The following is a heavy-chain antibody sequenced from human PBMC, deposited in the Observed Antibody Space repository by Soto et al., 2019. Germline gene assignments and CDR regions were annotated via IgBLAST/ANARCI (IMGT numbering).Heavy chain of an antibody. CDR3: ARSYSSSSGTDYYFDY. D-gene: IGHD6-6*01. CDR1: GCTFSSYA. CDR2: IIPIFGTA. J-gene: IGHJ4*02. V-gene: IGHV1-69*13. Sequence: SVKVSCKASGCTFSSYAISWVRQAPGQGLEWMGGIIPIFGTANYAQKFQGRVTITADESTSTAYMELSSLRSEDTAVYYCARSYSSSSGTDYYFDYWGQGTLVTVSS.